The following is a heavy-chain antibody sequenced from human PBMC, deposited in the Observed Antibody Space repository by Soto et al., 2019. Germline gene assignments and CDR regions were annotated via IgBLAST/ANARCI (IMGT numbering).Heavy chain of an antibody. CDR1: GGSISSSSYY. CDR2: IYYSGST. J-gene: IGHJ4*02. Sequence: SETLSLTCTVSGGSISSSSYYWGWIRQPPGKGLEWIGSIYYSGSTYYNPSLKSRVTISVDTSKNQFSLKLSSVTAADTAVYYCARQPAHQGWLRLFDYWGQGTLLTVSS. V-gene: IGHV4-39*01. D-gene: IGHD5-12*01. CDR3: ARQPAHQGWLRLFDY.